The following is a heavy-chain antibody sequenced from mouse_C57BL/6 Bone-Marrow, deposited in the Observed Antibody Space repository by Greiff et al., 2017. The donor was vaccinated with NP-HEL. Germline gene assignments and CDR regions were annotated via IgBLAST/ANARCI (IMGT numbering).Heavy chain of an antibody. D-gene: IGHD1-1*01. CDR1: GFTFSDYY. Sequence: EVKLVESGGGLVQPGGSLKLSCAASGFTFSDYYMYWVRQTPEKRLEWVAYISNGGGSTYYPDTVKGRFTISRDNAKNTLYLQMRRLKSEDTAMYYGASASSINTVGYFDVWGTGTTLTVSS. V-gene: IGHV5-12*01. CDR2: ISNGGGST. CDR3: ASASSINTVGYFDV. J-gene: IGHJ1*03.